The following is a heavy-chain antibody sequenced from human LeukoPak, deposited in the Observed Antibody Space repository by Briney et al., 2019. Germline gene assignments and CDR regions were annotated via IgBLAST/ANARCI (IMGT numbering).Heavy chain of an antibody. CDR2: VSDSDTNT. J-gene: IGHJ4*02. CDR3: VKDWRDEANCGGDCLEY. V-gene: IGHV3-23*01. Sequence: GGSLRLSCAASGFNFYIYAMTWVRQAPGKGLEWVSSVSDSDTNTYYADSVKGRFTISRDNSKNTLYLQMNSLRDEDTAVYYCVKDWRDEANCGGDCLEYWGQGTPVTVSS. CDR1: GFNFYIYA. D-gene: IGHD2-21*02.